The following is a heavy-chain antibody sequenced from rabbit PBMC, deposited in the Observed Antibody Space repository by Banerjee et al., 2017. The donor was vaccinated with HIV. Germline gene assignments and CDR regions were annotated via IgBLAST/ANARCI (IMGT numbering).Heavy chain of an antibody. J-gene: IGHJ4*01. Sequence: QEQLKETGGGLVQPGGSLTLSCKASGFDFSSYYMCWVRQAPGKGLELIACIYISSGNTWYASWAKGRFTISKTSSTVDLKMTSLTASDTATYFCARYAGSSGYILYYFNLWGQGTLVTVS. D-gene: IGHD8-1*01. CDR3: ARYAGSSGYILYYFNL. CDR1: GFDFSSYY. V-gene: IGHV1S43*01. CDR2: IYISSGNT.